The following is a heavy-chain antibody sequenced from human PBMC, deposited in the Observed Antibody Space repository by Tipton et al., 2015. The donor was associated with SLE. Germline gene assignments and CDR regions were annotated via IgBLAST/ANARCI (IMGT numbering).Heavy chain of an antibody. V-gene: IGHV4-34*01. J-gene: IGHJ6*02. CDR2: VSHDGGA. D-gene: IGHD6-13*01. Sequence: AGLVKPSGTLSLTCTVSGGSISGHYWTWIRQSPGKGLEWIGEVSHDGGANYNPSLESRGTISLETSKNQFSLKLTSVTAADTAVYYCARDGGQRVVSGTYDFYYYGLDVWGQGTTVTVSS. CDR3: ARDGGQRVVSGTYDFYYYGLDV. CDR1: GGSISGHY.